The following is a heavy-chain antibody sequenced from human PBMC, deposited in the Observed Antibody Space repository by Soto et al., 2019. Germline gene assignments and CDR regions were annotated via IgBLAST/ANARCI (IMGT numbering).Heavy chain of an antibody. CDR3: ARDDVLCDGGRCYGIPLDV. CDR2: IQSGGTT. V-gene: IGHV3-66*01. D-gene: IGHD2-15*01. CDR1: GFTVSSKY. Sequence: EVQLVESGGGLVQPGGSLRLSCAASGFTVSSKYMTWVRQAPGKGLEWVSLIQSGGTTYYADSVKGRFTISRDTSENTLHLQMDSVRVEDTAVYYCARDDVLCDGGRCYGIPLDVLGKGTTVTVSS. J-gene: IGHJ6*04.